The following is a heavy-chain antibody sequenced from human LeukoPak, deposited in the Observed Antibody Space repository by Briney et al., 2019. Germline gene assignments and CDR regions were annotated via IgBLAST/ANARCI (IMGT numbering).Heavy chain of an antibody. V-gene: IGHV3-74*01. J-gene: IGHJ3*02. CDR1: GFTLSSYW. CDR2: LNGDVSDP. CDR3: AKRAWFGGNAFDI. Sequence: GGSLGLSCAASGFTLSSYWMHWVRQVPGKGLVWVARLNGDVSDPTYADSVKGRFTISRDNSKNTLYLQMNSLRAEDTAVYYCAKRAWFGGNAFDIWGQGTMVTVSS. D-gene: IGHD3-10*01.